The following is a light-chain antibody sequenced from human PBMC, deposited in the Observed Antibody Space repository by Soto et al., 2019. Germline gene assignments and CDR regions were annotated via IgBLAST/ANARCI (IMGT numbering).Light chain of an antibody. Sequence: QSALTQPPSASGSPGQSVTISCTGTSSDVGGYNFVSWYQQHPGKAPKLMIFEVNKRPSGVPDRFSGSKSGKTASLTVSGLQAEDEADYYCSSYAGTNVVFGGGTKVTVL. CDR2: EVN. CDR1: SSDVGGYNF. J-gene: IGLJ2*01. V-gene: IGLV2-8*01. CDR3: SSYAGTNVV.